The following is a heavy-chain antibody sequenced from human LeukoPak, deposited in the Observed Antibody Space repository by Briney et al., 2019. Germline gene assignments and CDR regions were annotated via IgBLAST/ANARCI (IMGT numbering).Heavy chain of an antibody. CDR3: ARGTLNIPGEHGAFDY. V-gene: IGHV3-48*01. D-gene: IGHD1-14*01. Sequence: GGSLRLSCAASGFTFSTYSMNWVRQAPGKGLEWVSYIDTGTSTIYYADSVKGRFTISKDNAKNSLYLQMNSLRAEDTAVYYCARGTLNIPGEHGAFDYWGQGTLVTVSS. J-gene: IGHJ4*02. CDR2: IDTGTSTI. CDR1: GFTFSTYS.